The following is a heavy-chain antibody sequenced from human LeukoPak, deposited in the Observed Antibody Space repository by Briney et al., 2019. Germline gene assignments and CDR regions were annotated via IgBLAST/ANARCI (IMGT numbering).Heavy chain of an antibody. V-gene: IGHV5-51*01. D-gene: IGHD6-13*01. Sequence: GESLKISCKASGYGFTNYWIGWVRQMPGKGLEWMGIIYTVDSDTTYSPSFQGQVTISADKSISTAYLQLSSLRASDTAMYYCARGSSTWYFDYWGQGTLVTVSS. CDR1: GYGFTNYW. CDR2: IYTVDSDT. CDR3: ARGSSTWYFDY. J-gene: IGHJ4*02.